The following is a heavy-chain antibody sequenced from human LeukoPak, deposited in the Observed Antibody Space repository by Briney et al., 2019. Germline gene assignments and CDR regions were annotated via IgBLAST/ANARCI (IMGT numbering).Heavy chain of an antibody. D-gene: IGHD3-16*01. CDR1: GGSISSSSYY. V-gene: IGHV4-39*07. Sequence: SETLSLTCTVSGGSISSSSYYWGWIRQPPGKGLEWIGSIYYSGSTYYNPSLKSRVTISVDTSKNQFSLKLSSVTAADTAVYYCTRDELGGDYWGQGTLVTVSS. CDR2: IYYSGST. CDR3: TRDELGGDY. J-gene: IGHJ4*02.